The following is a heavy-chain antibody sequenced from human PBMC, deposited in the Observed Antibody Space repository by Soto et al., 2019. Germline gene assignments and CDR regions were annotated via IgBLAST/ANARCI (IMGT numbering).Heavy chain of an antibody. CDR2: ISTSSSAI. V-gene: IGHV3-21*06. CDR3: ARDGADYDILTGYYDYYYHGMDV. J-gene: IGHJ6*02. CDR1: GFAFRSYG. D-gene: IGHD3-9*01. Sequence: KSGGSLRLSCVASGFAFRSYGVNWVRQAPGKGLEWVSSISTSSSAIYYTDSVKGRFTISRDNARNSLYLQMKSLRAEDTAVYFCARDGADYDILTGYYDYYYHGMDVWGQGTTVTVSS.